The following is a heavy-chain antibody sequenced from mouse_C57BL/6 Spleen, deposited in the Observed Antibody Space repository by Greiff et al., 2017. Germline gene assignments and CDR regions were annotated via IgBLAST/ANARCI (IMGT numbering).Heavy chain of an antibody. CDR3: ASRIYYYGSSYEEYAMDY. V-gene: IGHV1-9*01. D-gene: IGHD1-1*01. Sequence: SGAELMKPGASVKLSCKATGYTFTGYWIEWVKQRPGHGLEWIGEILPGSGSTNYNEKFKGKATFTADTSSNTAYMQLSSLTTEDSAIYYCASRIYYYGSSYEEYAMDYWGQGTSVTVSS. CDR1: GYTFTGYW. J-gene: IGHJ4*01. CDR2: ILPGSGST.